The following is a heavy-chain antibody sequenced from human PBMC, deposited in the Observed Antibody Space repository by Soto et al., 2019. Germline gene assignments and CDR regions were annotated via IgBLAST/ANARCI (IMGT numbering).Heavy chain of an antibody. V-gene: IGHV3-30-3*01. D-gene: IGHD3-22*01. CDR1: GFTFSSYA. Sequence: QVQLVESGGGVVQPGRSLRLSCAASGFTFSSYAMHWVRQAPGKGLEGVAVISYDGSNKYYAESVKGRFTISRDKSKNTLYLQMNSLRAEDTAVYYCARERGDISGYYWSPVVDYWGQGTLVTVSS. J-gene: IGHJ4*02. CDR2: ISYDGSNK. CDR3: ARERGDISGYYWSPVVDY.